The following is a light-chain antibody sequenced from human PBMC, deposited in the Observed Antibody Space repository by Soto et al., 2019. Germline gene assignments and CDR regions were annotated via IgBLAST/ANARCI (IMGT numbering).Light chain of an antibody. J-gene: IGLJ2*01. CDR1: SSDIGAYNY. CDR2: EVS. CDR3: NPFASSNSLI. V-gene: IGLV2-14*01. Sequence: QSALTQPASVSGSLGQSITISCTGTSSDIGAYNYVSWYQQHPGKAPKLIIYEVSYRPSGVSNRFSASKSANTASLTISGLQAEDEADYYCNPFASSNSLIFGGGTKVTVI.